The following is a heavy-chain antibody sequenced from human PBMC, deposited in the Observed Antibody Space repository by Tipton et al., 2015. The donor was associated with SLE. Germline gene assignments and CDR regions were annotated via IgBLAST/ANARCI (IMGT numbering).Heavy chain of an antibody. V-gene: IGHV3-23*01. D-gene: IGHD6-19*01. J-gene: IGHJ3*02. CDR3: ARGRAVGHAFDI. CDR1: GFTFSSYA. Sequence: SLRLSCKASGFTFSSYAMTWVRQAPGKGLEWVSCISGSGGSTYYADSVKGRFTISRDNSKNTLYLQMNSLRAEDTAVYYCARGRAVGHAFDIWGQGTMVTVSS. CDR2: ISGSGGST.